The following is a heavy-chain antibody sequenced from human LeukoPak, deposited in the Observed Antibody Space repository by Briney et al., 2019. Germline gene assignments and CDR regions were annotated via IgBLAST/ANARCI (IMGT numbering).Heavy chain of an antibody. V-gene: IGHV4-4*07. CDR2: IYTSGST. Sequence: SETLSLTCTVSGGSISSYYWSWIRQPAGKGLEWIGRIYTSGSTNYNPSLKSRVTMSVDTSKNQFSLKLSSVTAADTAVYYCARGYYYDSSGYYYTGAFDIWGQGTMLTVSS. CDR1: GGSISSYY. CDR3: ARGYYYDSSGYYYTGAFDI. J-gene: IGHJ3*02. D-gene: IGHD3-22*01.